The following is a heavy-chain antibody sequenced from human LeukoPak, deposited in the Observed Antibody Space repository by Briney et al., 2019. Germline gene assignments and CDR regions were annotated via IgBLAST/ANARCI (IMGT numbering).Heavy chain of an antibody. V-gene: IGHV1-69*01. J-gene: IGHJ5*02. CDR3: ARDELLWFGSGRAYNWFDP. CDR2: IIPIFGTA. D-gene: IGHD3-10*01. Sequence: VASVKVSCKASGGTFSSYAISWVRQAPGQGLKWMGGIIPIFGTANYAQKFQGRVTITADESTSTAYMELSSLRSEDTAVYYCARDELLWFGSGRAYNWFDPWGQGTLATVSS. CDR1: GGTFSSYA.